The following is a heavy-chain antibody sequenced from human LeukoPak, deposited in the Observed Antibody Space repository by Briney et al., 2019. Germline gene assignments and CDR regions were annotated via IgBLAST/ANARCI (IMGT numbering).Heavy chain of an antibody. D-gene: IGHD3-9*01. CDR3: ARDYYDILTGYYRVFDY. J-gene: IGHJ4*02. Sequence: GASVKVSCKASGYTFTGYYMHWVRQAPGQGLEWMGWINPNSGGTNYAQKFQGRVTMTRDTSISTAYMELSRLRSDDTAVYYCARDYYDILTGYYRVFDYWGQGTLVTVSS. CDR1: GYTFTGYY. V-gene: IGHV1-2*02. CDR2: INPNSGGT.